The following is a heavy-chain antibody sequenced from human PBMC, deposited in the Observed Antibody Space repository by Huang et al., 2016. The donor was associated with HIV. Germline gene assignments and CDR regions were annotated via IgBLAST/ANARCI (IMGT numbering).Heavy chain of an antibody. CDR2: ISAYNGVT. CDR1: GSTFTSYG. J-gene: IGHJ3*02. CDR3: ARDSPLLGVVIVVVPTAPNALDI. D-gene: IGHD2-2*01. V-gene: IGHV1-18*01. Sequence: QVQLVQSGVEVKKPGASVKVSCKASGSTFTSYGISWVRQAPGQGLEWMGGISAYNGVTNYAQNVQGRVTMTTDTSTSTAYMELRSLRSDDTAVYYCARDSPLLGVVIVVVPTAPNALDIWGQGTMVTVSS.